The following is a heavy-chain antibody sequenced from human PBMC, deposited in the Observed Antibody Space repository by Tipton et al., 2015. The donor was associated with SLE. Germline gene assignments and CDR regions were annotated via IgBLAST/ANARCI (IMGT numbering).Heavy chain of an antibody. CDR1: GGSISSSSYY. D-gene: IGHD2-15*01. J-gene: IGHJ3*02. CDR3: ARVGGGVVAVEDDAFDI. Sequence: TLSLTCAVSGGSISSSSYYWGWIRQPPGKGLEWIGRIYTSGSTNYNPSLKSRVTMSVDTSKNQFSLKLSSVTAADTAVYYCARVGGGVVAVEDDAFDIWGQGTMVTVSS. CDR2: IYTSGST. V-gene: IGHV4-61*02.